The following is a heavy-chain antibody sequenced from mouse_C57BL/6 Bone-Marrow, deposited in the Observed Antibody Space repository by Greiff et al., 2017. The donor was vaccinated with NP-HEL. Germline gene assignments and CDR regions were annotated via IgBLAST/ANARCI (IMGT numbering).Heavy chain of an antibody. CDR3: AIRQGYYFDY. V-gene: IGHV1-64*01. CDR1: GYTFTSYW. CDR2: IHPNSGST. D-gene: IGHD2-12*01. J-gene: IGHJ2*01. Sequence: QVQLQQPGAELVKPGASVKLSCKASGYTFTSYWMHWVKQRPGQGLEWIGMIHPNSGSTNYNEKFKSKATLTVDKSSSTAYMQLSSLTSEDSAVYIYAIRQGYYFDYWGQGTTLTVSS.